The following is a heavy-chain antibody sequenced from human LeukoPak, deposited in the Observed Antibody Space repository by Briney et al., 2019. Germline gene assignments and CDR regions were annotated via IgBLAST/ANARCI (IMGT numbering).Heavy chain of an antibody. CDR2: ISAYNGNT. CDR3: ARRVTGTNFDY. Sequence: ASVKVSCKASGYTFTRYGISWVRQAPGQGLAWMGWISAYNGNTNYAQKLQGRVTMTTDTSTSTACMELRSLRSDDTAVYYCARRVTGTNFDYWGQGTLVTVSS. V-gene: IGHV1-18*01. CDR1: GYTFTRYG. D-gene: IGHD4-17*01. J-gene: IGHJ4*02.